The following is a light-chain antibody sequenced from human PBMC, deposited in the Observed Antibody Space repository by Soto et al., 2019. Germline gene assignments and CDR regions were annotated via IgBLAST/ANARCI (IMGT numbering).Light chain of an antibody. CDR2: GAS. V-gene: IGKV3-20*01. CDR3: QQYGSSPT. CDR1: QSVTSTY. J-gene: IGKJ3*01. Sequence: EIVLTQSPGTLSLSPGERATLSCRASQSVTSTYLAWYQQKPGQAPRLLIYGASSRATGIPGRFSGSGSGTDFTLTISGLEPEDFAVYYCQQYGSSPTFGPGTKVDI.